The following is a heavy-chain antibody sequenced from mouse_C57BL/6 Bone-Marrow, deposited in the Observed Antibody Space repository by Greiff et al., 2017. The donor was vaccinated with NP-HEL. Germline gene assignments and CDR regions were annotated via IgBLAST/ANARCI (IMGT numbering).Heavy chain of an antibody. CDR2: ISDGGSYT. D-gene: IGHD2-3*01. J-gene: IGHJ3*01. CDR3: AREDGPFAY. CDR1: GFTFSSYA. Sequence: DVHLVESGGGLVKPGGSLKLSCAASGFTFSSYAMSWVRQTPEKRLEWVATISDGGSYTYYPDNVKGRFTISRDNAKNNLYLQMSHLKSEDTAMYYCAREDGPFAYWGQGTLVTVSA. V-gene: IGHV5-4*01.